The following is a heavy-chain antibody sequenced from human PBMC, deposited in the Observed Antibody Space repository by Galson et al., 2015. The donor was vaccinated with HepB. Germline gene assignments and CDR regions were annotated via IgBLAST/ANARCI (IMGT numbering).Heavy chain of an antibody. V-gene: IGHV3-7*01. Sequence: SLRLSCAASGFTFSSYWMSWVRQAPGKGLEWVANIKQDGSEKYYVDSVKGRFTISRDNAKNSLYLQMNSLRAEDTAVYYCARDGEETIFGVVVWYFDLWGRGTLVTVSS. CDR3: ARDGEETIFGVVVWYFDL. CDR2: IKQDGSEK. CDR1: GFTFSSYW. D-gene: IGHD3-3*01. J-gene: IGHJ2*01.